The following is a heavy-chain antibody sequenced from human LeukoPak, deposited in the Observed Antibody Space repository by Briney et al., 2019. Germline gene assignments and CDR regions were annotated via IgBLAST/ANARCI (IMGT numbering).Heavy chain of an antibody. D-gene: IGHD4-17*01. Sequence: GGSLRLSCAASGFTVSSNYMSWVRQAPGKGLEWVSTLSGSGGSSYYADSVKGRFTISRDNSKNTLYMQMNSLRAEDTAVYYCAKAGTTVTTINWFDPWGPGNLVTVSS. J-gene: IGHJ5*02. CDR2: LSGSGGSS. V-gene: IGHV3-23*01. CDR3: AKAGTTVTTINWFDP. CDR1: GFTVSSNY.